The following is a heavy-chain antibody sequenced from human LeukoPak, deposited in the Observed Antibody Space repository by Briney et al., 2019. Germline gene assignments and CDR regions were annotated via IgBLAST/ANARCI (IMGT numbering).Heavy chain of an antibody. J-gene: IGHJ4*02. CDR1: GGTFSSYA. Sequence: SVTVSCKASGGTFSSYAISWVRQAPGQGLEWMGGIIPIFGTANYAQKFQGRVTITTDESTSTAYMELSSLRSEDAAVYYCARSGNHYYDSSGPFDYWGQGTLVTVPS. CDR3: ARSGNHYYDSSGPFDY. CDR2: IIPIFGTA. D-gene: IGHD3-22*01. V-gene: IGHV1-69*05.